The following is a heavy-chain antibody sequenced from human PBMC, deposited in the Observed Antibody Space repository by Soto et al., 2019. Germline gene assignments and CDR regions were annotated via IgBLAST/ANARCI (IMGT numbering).Heavy chain of an antibody. Sequence: PGGSLRLSCAASGFTFSSYAMSWVRQAPGKGLEWVSAISGSGGSTYYADSVKGRFTISRDNSKNTLYLQMNSLRAEDTAVYYYAKVRVRATVVTPYFFDYWGQGTLVTVSS. CDR2: ISGSGGST. CDR1: GFTFSSYA. J-gene: IGHJ4*02. V-gene: IGHV3-23*01. D-gene: IGHD4-17*01. CDR3: AKVRVRATVVTPYFFDY.